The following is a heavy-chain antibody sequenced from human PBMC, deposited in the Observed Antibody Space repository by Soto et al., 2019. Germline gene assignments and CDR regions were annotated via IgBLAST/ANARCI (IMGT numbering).Heavy chain of an antibody. CDR2: ISWNSGSI. D-gene: IGHD6-19*01. CDR3: AKDGGYSSGRYGA. J-gene: IGHJ5*02. Sequence: EVQLVESGGGLVQPGRSLRLSCAASGFTFDDYAMRWVRQAPGKGLEWVSGISWNSGSIGYADSVKGRITISRDNAKNSLYLQMTSLTAEDTASYYCAKDGGYSSGRYGAWGQGTLVTVSS. CDR1: GFTFDDYA. V-gene: IGHV3-9*01.